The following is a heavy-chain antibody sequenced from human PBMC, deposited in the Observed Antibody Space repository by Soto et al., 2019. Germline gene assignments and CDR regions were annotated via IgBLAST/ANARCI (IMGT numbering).Heavy chain of an antibody. V-gene: IGHV1-2*02. Sequence: ASVKVSCKASGYTFTGYYMHWVRQAPGQGLEWMGWINPNSGGTNYAQKFQGRVTMTRDTSISTAYMELSRLRSDDTAVYYCARTPGSGYYYIDYLGQGTLVTVPQ. CDR1: GYTFTGYY. D-gene: IGHD3-3*01. CDR3: ARTPGSGYYYIDY. CDR2: INPNSGGT. J-gene: IGHJ4*02.